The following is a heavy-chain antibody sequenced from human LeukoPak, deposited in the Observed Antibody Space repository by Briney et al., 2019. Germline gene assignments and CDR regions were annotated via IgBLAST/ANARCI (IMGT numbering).Heavy chain of an antibody. J-gene: IGHJ3*02. CDR3: AIAAAGTAGYDAFDI. CDR2: ISAYNGNT. CDR1: GYSFTSYG. D-gene: IGHD6-13*01. V-gene: IGHV1-18*01. Sequence: GASVKVSCKASGYSFTSYGISWVRQAPGQGLEWMGWISAYNGNTNYAQKLQGRVTMTTDTSTNTAYMELRSLRSDDTAVYYCAIAAAGTAGYDAFDIWGQGTMVTVSS.